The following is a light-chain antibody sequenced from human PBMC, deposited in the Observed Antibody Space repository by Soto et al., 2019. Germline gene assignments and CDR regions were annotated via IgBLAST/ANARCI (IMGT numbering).Light chain of an antibody. Sequence: EFVLTQSPGTLSLSPGERATLSCRASQTVRNNYLAWYQQKPGQAPRLLIYDASSRATGIPDRFSGSGSGTDFTLTISRLEPEDFAVYYCQQYGRTFGQGTKVDI. CDR1: QTVRNNY. V-gene: IGKV3-20*01. CDR2: DAS. CDR3: QQYGRT. J-gene: IGKJ1*01.